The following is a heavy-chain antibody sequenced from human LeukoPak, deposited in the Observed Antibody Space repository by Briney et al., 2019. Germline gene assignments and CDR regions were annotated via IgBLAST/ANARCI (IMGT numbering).Heavy chain of an antibody. CDR1: DDSITMYY. CDR3: ARGRVSSSTWYSTYYYYFYMDV. Sequence: SETLSLTCSVSDDSITMYYWTWIRQPPGKGLEWIGYVDHTWSTNFNPSLNGRVSISRDTTKNLFSLRLRSVTAADTAVYFCARGRVSSSTWYSTYYYYFYMDVWGKGTTVTVSS. V-gene: IGHV4-59*01. CDR2: VDHTWST. D-gene: IGHD1-1*01. J-gene: IGHJ6*03.